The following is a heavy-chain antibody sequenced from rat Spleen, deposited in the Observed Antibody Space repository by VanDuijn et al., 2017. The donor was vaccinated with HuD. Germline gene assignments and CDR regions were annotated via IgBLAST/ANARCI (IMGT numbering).Heavy chain of an antibody. Sequence: EVQLQESGPGLVKPSQSLSLTCSVTGYSITSNFWGWIRKFPGNEMEWIGHISYIGSTNYNPSLKSRISITRDTSKNQFFLHVNSVSTEDTATYYCARSRYNNYVMDAWGQGASVTVSA. CDR1: GYSITSNF. CDR2: ISYIGST. D-gene: IGHD1-10*01. V-gene: IGHV3-1*01. J-gene: IGHJ4*01. CDR3: ARSRYNNYVMDA.